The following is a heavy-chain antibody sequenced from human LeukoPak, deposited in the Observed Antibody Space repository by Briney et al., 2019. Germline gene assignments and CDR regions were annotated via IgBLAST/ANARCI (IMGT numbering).Heavy chain of an antibody. D-gene: IGHD3-10*01. V-gene: IGHV3-30*18. CDR3: AKSSITMIRGIIAPDY. CDR2: ISYDGTKR. J-gene: IGHJ4*02. CDR1: GFTFSNYG. Sequence: GGSLRLSCAASGFTFSNYGMHWVRQAPGKGLEWVAVISYDGTKRYYADSVKGRFTISRDNSKNTLYLQMNSLRPEDTATYYCAKSSITMIRGIIAPDYWGQGTLVTVSS.